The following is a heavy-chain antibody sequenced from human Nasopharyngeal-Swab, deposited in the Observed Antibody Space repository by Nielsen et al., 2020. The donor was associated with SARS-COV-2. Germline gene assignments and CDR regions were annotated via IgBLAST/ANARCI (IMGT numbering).Heavy chain of an antibody. CDR2: INHSGST. Sequence: RQAPGKGLEWIGEINHSGSTNYNPSLKSRVTISVDTSKNQFSLKLSSVTAADTAVYYCARGRDIVVVPAAGVALDYWGQGTLVTVSS. V-gene: IGHV4-34*01. CDR3: ARGRDIVVVPAAGVALDY. J-gene: IGHJ4*02. D-gene: IGHD2-2*01.